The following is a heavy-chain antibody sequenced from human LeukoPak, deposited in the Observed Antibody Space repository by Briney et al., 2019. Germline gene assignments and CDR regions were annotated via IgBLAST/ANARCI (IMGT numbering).Heavy chain of an antibody. CDR2: INHSGST. V-gene: IGHV4-34*01. Sequence: PSETLSLTCAVYGGSLSGNYWSWIRQPPGKGLEWIGVINHSGSTNYNPSLKSRVTIPVDTSKNQFSLKLSSVTAADTAVYYCARRLRYCTNGVCSNWFDPWGQGTLVTVSS. CDR3: ARRLRYCTNGVCSNWFDP. D-gene: IGHD2-8*01. J-gene: IGHJ5*02. CDR1: GGSLSGNY.